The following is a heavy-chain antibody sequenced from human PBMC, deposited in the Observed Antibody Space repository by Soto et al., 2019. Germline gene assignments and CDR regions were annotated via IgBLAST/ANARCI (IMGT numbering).Heavy chain of an antibody. CDR3: ARVPFSDCTNGVCYPGY. Sequence: ASVKVSCEASGGTFSSYAISWVRQAPGQGLEWMGGIIPILGIANYAQKFQGRVTITADKSTSTAYMELSSLRSEDTAVYYCARVPFSDCTNGVCYPGYWGQGTLVTVSS. D-gene: IGHD2-8*01. V-gene: IGHV1-69*10. CDR2: IIPILGIA. CDR1: GGTFSSYA. J-gene: IGHJ4*02.